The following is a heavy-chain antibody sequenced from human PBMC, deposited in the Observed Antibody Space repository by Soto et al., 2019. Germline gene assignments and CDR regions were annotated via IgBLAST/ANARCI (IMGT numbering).Heavy chain of an antibody. Sequence: EVQLVESGGGLVQPGGSLRLSCVASGFDFNSYSMNWVRQAPGKGLEWISYINSGSTSVFYADSMKGRFTISRDNAKNSLYLQMNSLRAEDTAVYYCTSSASPDAYWGQGTLVTVSS. V-gene: IGHV3-48*01. CDR3: TSSASPDAY. D-gene: IGHD1-26*01. J-gene: IGHJ4*02. CDR1: GFDFNSYS. CDR2: INSGSTSV.